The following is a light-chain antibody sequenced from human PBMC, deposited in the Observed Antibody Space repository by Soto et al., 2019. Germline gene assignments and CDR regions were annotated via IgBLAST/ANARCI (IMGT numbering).Light chain of an antibody. Sequence: DIQMTQSPSSLSASVGDRVTITCRASQSISSYLNWYQQKPGKAPKLLIFGASSLQSGVPSRFSGSGSGTDFALTIASLQPEDIATYHCQQSYSTPRITFGQGTRRRL. CDR1: QSISSY. CDR3: QQSYSTPRIT. V-gene: IGKV1-39*01. CDR2: GAS. J-gene: IGKJ5*01.